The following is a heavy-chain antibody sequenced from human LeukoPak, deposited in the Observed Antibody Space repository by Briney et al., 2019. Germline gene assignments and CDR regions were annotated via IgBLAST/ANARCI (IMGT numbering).Heavy chain of an antibody. D-gene: IGHD3-3*01. CDR2: INHSGST. CDR3: ARVASNAYDFWSGYLPRSWFDP. J-gene: IGHJ5*02. Sequence: SETLSLTCAVYGGSFSGYYWSWIRQPPGKGLEWIGEINHSGSTNYNPSLKSRVTISVDTSKNQFSLKLSSVTAADTAVYYCARVASNAYDFWSGYLPRSWFDPWGQGTLVTVSS. CDR1: GGSFSGYY. V-gene: IGHV4-34*01.